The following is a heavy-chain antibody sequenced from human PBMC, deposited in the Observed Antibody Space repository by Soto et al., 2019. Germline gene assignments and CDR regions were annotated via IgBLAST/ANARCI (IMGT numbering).Heavy chain of an antibody. CDR1: GGSFSGYY. Sequence: PSETLSLTXAVYGGSFSGYYWSWIRQPPGKGLEWIGEINHSGSTNYNPSLKSRVTISVDTSKNQFSLKLSSVTAADTAVYYCARGYNVVVPAANYYYYGMDVWGQGTTVTVSS. J-gene: IGHJ6*02. V-gene: IGHV4-34*01. CDR3: ARGYNVVVPAANYYYYGMDV. CDR2: INHSGST. D-gene: IGHD2-2*01.